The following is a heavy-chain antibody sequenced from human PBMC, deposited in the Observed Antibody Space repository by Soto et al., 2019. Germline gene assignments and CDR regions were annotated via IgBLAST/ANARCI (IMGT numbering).Heavy chain of an antibody. J-gene: IGHJ5*02. V-gene: IGHV4-59*12. CDR3: ARDYGSGSYYPGWFDP. CDR1: GGSISSYY. Sequence: PSETLSLTCTASGGSISSYYWSWIRQPPGKGLEWIGYIYYSGSTNYNPSLKSRVTISVDTSKNQFSLKLSSVTAADTAVYYCARDYGSGSYYPGWFDPWGQGTXVTVSS. D-gene: IGHD3-10*01. CDR2: IYYSGST.